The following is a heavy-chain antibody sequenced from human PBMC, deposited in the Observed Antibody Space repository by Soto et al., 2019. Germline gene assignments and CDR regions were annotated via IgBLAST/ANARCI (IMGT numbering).Heavy chain of an antibody. J-gene: IGHJ6*02. Sequence: GGYLRLSCATSGFTFSNFDMHCVGQVPGKGLEWVSAIGAARDPYYLGSVKGRFTISRENAKNSVYLQMNDLRAGDSAVYYCARAYTGRLPRRADYYCAMDVWGQGTTVTGSS. CDR3: ARAYTGRLPRRADYYCAMDV. V-gene: IGHV3-13*05. D-gene: IGHD2-2*02. CDR2: IGAARDP. CDR1: GFTFSNFD.